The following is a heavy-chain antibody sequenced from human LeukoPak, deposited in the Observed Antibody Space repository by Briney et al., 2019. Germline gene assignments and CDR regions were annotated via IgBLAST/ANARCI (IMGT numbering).Heavy chain of an antibody. D-gene: IGHD3-22*01. Sequence: PSETPSLTCAVYGGSFSGYYWSWIRQPPGKGLEWIGEINHSGSTNYDPSLKSRVTISVDTSKNQFSLKLSSVTAADTAVYYCARESHRGGYYCDYWGQGTLVTVSS. J-gene: IGHJ4*02. CDR1: GGSFSGYY. CDR3: ARESHRGGYYCDY. CDR2: INHSGST. V-gene: IGHV4-34*01.